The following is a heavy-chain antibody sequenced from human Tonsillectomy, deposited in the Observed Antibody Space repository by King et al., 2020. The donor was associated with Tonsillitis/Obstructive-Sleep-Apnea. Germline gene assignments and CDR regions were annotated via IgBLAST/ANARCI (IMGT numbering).Heavy chain of an antibody. CDR3: AKAPPAAAGTPIDYYYYMDV. Sequence: QLVQSGGGVVHPGRSLRLSCAASGFTFSSYGMHWVRQAPGKGLEWVAVISYDGSNKYYADSVKGRFTISRDNSKNTLYLQMNSLRAEDTAVYYCAKAPPAAAGTPIDYYYYMDVWGKGTTVTVSS. D-gene: IGHD6-13*01. J-gene: IGHJ6*03. CDR2: ISYDGSNK. CDR1: GFTFSSYG. V-gene: IGHV3-30*18.